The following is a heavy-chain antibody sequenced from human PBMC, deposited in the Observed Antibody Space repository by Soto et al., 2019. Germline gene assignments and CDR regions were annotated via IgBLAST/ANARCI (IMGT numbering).Heavy chain of an antibody. CDR3: ARDYYDSSGYYYVYRYFDY. J-gene: IGHJ4*02. CDR1: VYTFTSYG. CDR2: ISAYNGNT. D-gene: IGHD3-22*01. Sequence: ASVTVSCKASVYTFTSYGISWVRQAPGQGLEWMGWISAYNGNTNYAQKLQGRVTMTTDTSTSTAYMELRSLRSDDTAVYYCARDYYDSSGYYYVYRYFDYWGQGTLVTVSS. V-gene: IGHV1-18*01.